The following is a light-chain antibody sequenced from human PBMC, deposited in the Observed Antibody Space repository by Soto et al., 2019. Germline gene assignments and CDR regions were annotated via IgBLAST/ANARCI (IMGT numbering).Light chain of an antibody. V-gene: IGKV1-5*01. CDR2: DAS. Sequence: DIQMTHSPSTLPASLGXRLTIPCRASQSISSWLAWYQQKPGKAPRLLIYDASSLESGVPSRFSGSGSGTEFTLTISSLQPDDFATYYCQQYNSYWTFGQGTKVDIK. CDR3: QQYNSYWT. J-gene: IGKJ1*01. CDR1: QSISSW.